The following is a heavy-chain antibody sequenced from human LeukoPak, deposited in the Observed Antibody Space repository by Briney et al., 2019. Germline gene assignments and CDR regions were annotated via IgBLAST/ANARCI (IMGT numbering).Heavy chain of an antibody. CDR1: GGSISSYY. D-gene: IGHD3-3*01. V-gene: IGHV4-4*07. CDR2: IYTSGST. Sequence: SETLSLTCTVSGGSISSYYWSWIRQPAGKGLEWIGRIYTSGSTNYNPSLKSRVTMSVDTSKSQFSLKLSSVTAADTAVYYCARDESVGDFWSGYYNPYYFDYWGQGTLVTVSS. J-gene: IGHJ4*02. CDR3: ARDESVGDFWSGYYNPYYFDY.